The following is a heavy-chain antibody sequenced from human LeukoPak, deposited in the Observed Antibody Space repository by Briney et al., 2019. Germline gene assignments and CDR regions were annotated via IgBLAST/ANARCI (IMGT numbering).Heavy chain of an antibody. CDR1: GFTISNYW. Sequence: GESLRLSCVSYGFTISNYWMSWVRQAPGKGLEWVASIKQDGSATYYLDSVKGRFTISRDNSKNTLYLQMNSLRAEDTAVYYCARDRYYDSSGYFDYWGQGTLVTVSS. CDR3: ARDRYYDSSGYFDY. V-gene: IGHV3-7*01. J-gene: IGHJ4*02. D-gene: IGHD3-22*01. CDR2: IKQDGSAT.